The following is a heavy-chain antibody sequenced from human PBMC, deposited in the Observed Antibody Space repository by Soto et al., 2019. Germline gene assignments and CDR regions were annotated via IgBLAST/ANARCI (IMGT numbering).Heavy chain of an antibody. D-gene: IGHD3-22*01. J-gene: IGHJ4*02. CDR3: AKIGSRFYYDSTGYYPFDY. CDR2: IGTRDDI. CDR1: GFTFSDYA. V-gene: IGHV3-23*01. Sequence: GGSLRLSCAASGFTFSDYAMSWVRQAPGKGLEWVSAIGTRDDIFYADSVKGRFTISRDNSKNTVYLQMNSLRAEDTAVYYCAKIGSRFYYDSTGYYPFDYWGQGTLVTVSS.